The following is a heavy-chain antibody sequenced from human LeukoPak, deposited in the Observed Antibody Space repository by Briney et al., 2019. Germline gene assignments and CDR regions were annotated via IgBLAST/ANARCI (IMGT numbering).Heavy chain of an antibody. CDR1: GFTFSSHA. V-gene: IGHV3-64*01. CDR2: ISSNGGST. D-gene: IGHD1-26*01. CDR3: ARVGEGATLGYYYYYMDV. J-gene: IGHJ6*03. Sequence: GGSLRLSCAASGFTFSSHAMHWVRQAPGKGLEYVSAISSNGGSTYYANSVKGRFTISRDNSKNTLYLQMGSLRAEDMAVYYCARVGEGATLGYYYYYMDVWGKGTTVTVSS.